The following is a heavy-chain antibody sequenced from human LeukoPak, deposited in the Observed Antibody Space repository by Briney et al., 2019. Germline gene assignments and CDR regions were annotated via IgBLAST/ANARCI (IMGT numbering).Heavy chain of an antibody. J-gene: IGHJ4*02. CDR1: GYTLTELS. CDR2: FDPEDGET. CDR3: ATSPSLTGDYPIDY. Sequence: ASVKVSCKVSGYTLTELSMHWVRQAPGKGLEWMGGFDPEDGETIYAQKFQGGVTMTEDTSTDTAYMELSSLRSEDTAVYYCATSPSLTGDYPIDYWGQGTLVTVSS. D-gene: IGHD4-17*01. V-gene: IGHV1-24*01.